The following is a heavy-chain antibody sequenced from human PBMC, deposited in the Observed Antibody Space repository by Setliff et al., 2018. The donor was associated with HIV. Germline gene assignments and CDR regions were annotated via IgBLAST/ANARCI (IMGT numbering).Heavy chain of an antibody. D-gene: IGHD3-10*01. Sequence: ASVKVSCKASGYSFTGYWMHWVRQAPGQGLEWMGRINPHSGVTNYAQKFQGRVTMTRETSIATAYMELSRLTSDDMAVYYCAKDSDFGGTTNWFDPWGQGTLVTVSS. CDR1: GYSFTGYW. CDR3: AKDSDFGGTTNWFDP. V-gene: IGHV1-2*06. J-gene: IGHJ5*02. CDR2: INPHSGVT.